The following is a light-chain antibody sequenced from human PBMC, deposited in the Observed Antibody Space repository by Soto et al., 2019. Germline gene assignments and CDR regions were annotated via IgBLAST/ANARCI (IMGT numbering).Light chain of an antibody. CDR2: DAS. Sequence: EIVLTQSPGTLSLSPGERATLSCRASQSVSSSYLAWYQQKPGQAPRLLIYDASSRATGIPDMFSGSGSGTDFTLTISRLEPEDFALYYCQQYGSSSYTFGQGTKLEIK. CDR3: QQYGSSSYT. J-gene: IGKJ2*01. CDR1: QSVSSSY. V-gene: IGKV3-20*01.